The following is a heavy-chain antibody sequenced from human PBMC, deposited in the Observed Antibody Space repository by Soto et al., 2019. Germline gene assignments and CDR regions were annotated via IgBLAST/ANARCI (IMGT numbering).Heavy chain of an antibody. CDR1: GGSPSYYY. D-gene: IGHD4-4*01. J-gene: IGHJ4*02. CDR3: ARDDRDDYIGNFGY. Sequence: KPSETLSLTCTISGGSPSYYYWTWIRQPPGKGLEWIGNIDGSGRTNYNPSLKSRVTISVDTSSNQFSLKVSSVTAADTAVYYCARDDRDDYIGNFGYCGQGPLVTVSS. V-gene: IGHV4-59*12. CDR2: IDGSGRT.